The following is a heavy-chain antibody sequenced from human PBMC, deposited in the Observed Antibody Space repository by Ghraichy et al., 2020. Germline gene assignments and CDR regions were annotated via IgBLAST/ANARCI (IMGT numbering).Heavy chain of an antibody. D-gene: IGHD4-23*01. CDR1: GGTLSNFA. CDR2: IIPVFGTA. CDR3: ARVYYGGNSGIYFDY. J-gene: IGHJ4*02. V-gene: IGHV1-69*13. Sequence: SVKVSCKASGGTLSNFAISWVRQAPGQGLEWMGGIIPVFGTANYAQKFRGRVTVAADESTSTAYMDLSSLRYEDTAVYYCARVYYGGNSGIYFDYWGQGTLVTVS.